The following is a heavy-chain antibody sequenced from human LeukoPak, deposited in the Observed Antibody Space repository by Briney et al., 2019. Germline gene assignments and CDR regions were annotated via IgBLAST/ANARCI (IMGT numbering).Heavy chain of an antibody. CDR1: GGSISSYY. J-gene: IGHJ6*03. D-gene: IGHD4-17*01. V-gene: IGHV4-4*09. CDR3: ARLVTTDYYYYYYMDV. Sequence: KTSETLSLTCTVSGGSISSYYWSWIRQPPGKGLEWIGYIYTSGSTNYNPSLKSRVTISVDTSKNQFSLKLSSVTAADTAVYYCARLVTTDYYYYYYMDVWGKGTTVTVSS. CDR2: IYTSGST.